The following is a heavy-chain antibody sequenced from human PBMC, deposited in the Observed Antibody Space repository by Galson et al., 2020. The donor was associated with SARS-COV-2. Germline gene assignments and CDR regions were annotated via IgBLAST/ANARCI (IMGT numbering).Heavy chain of an antibody. CDR1: GGTFSNYA. CDR3: ARRYCTSTNCYGQFDS. J-gene: IGHJ4*02. Sequence: SVTVSCKASGGTFSNYAFNWVRQAPGQGLEWMGEIIPVYGTVNYAQKFQGRVTITADESTRIAYMELSRLRSEDTALYYCARRYCTSTNCYGQFDSWGQGNLVTVSS. D-gene: IGHD2-2*01. V-gene: IGHV1-69*13. CDR2: IIPVYGTV.